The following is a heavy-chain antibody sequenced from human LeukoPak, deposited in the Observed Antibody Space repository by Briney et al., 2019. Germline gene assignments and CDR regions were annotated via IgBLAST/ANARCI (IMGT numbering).Heavy chain of an antibody. CDR3: ARGAYYYDSSGYRNYWFDP. CDR2: TYYRSKWYN. Sequence: SQTLSLTCAISGDSVSSNSAAWNWIRQSPSRGLEWLGRTYYRSKWYNDYAVSVKSRITINPDTSKNQFSLQLNSVTAADTAVYYCARGAYYYDSSGYRNYWFDPWGQGTLVTVSS. CDR1: GDSVSSNSAA. V-gene: IGHV6-1*01. D-gene: IGHD3-22*01. J-gene: IGHJ5*02.